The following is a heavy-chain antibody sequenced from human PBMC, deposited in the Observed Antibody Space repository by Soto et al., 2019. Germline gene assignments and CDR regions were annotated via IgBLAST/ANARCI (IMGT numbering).Heavy chain of an antibody. CDR2: TYYRSKWYN. CDR1: GDSVSSNSAA. CDR3: AGEYYDSSGYSYYFDY. J-gene: IGHJ4*02. Sequence: SQTLSLTCAISGDSVSSNSAAWNWIRQSPSRGLEWLGRTYYRSKWYNDYAVSVKSRITINPDTSKNQFSLQLNSVTPEDTAVYYCAGEYYDSSGYSYYFDYWRQGTLVTVSS. V-gene: IGHV6-1*01. D-gene: IGHD3-22*01.